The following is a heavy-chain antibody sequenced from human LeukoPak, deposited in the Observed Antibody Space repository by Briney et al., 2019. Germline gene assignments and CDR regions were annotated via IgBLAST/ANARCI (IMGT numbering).Heavy chain of an antibody. D-gene: IGHD5-24*01. CDR3: AKGFDPLERDGYYYYMDV. CDR2: ISSSGSTI. Sequence: GGSLRLSCAASGFIFSDYYMSWIRQVPGKGLEWVSYISSSGSTIYYTDSVKGRFTISRDNAKNSLSLQMNSLRAEDTAVYYCAKGFDPLERDGYYYYMDVWGKGTTVTVSS. CDR1: GFIFSDYY. V-gene: IGHV3-11*01. J-gene: IGHJ6*03.